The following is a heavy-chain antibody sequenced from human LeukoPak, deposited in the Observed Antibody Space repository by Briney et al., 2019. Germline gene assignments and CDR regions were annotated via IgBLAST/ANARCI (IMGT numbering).Heavy chain of an antibody. V-gene: IGHV3-30*02. CDR3: AKGRGKDGLNLFDY. CDR2: IRSDGSKT. Sequence: GGSLRLSCVTSGFTFDIYGMHWVRQAPGKGLEWVTFIRSDGSKTHYADSLKGRSTISRDNSKKTLYLQIDSLRVDDTAVYYCAKGRGKDGLNLFDYWGQGTLVSVSS. J-gene: IGHJ4*02. CDR1: GFTFDIYG. D-gene: IGHD5-24*01.